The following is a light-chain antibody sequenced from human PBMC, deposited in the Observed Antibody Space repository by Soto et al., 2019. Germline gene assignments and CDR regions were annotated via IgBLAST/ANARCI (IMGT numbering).Light chain of an antibody. CDR3: QQYDDLPIT. Sequence: DIQMTQSPSSLSASVGDRVTITCQASRVIDKFLNWYQQKPGKAPKLLIDDASNLATGVPSRFSGSGSGTHFTCTISSLQPEDVATYYCQQYDDLPITFGQGTRLQIK. V-gene: IGKV1-33*01. CDR2: DAS. J-gene: IGKJ5*01. CDR1: RVIDKF.